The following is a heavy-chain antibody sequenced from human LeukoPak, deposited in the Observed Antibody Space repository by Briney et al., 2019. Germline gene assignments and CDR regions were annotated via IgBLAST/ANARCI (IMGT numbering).Heavy chain of an antibody. CDR1: GGSIGSYY. CDR2: IYYSGTT. D-gene: IGHD3-10*01. Sequence: PSETLSVTCTVSGGSIGSYYWSWIRQPPGKGLEWIGYIYYSGTTDYNPSLKSRVTISVDTSKNQFSLKLSSVTAADTAVYYCARRVSGGLYYFDYCGQGTLVTVSS. J-gene: IGHJ4*02. CDR3: ARRVSGGLYYFDY. V-gene: IGHV4-59*08.